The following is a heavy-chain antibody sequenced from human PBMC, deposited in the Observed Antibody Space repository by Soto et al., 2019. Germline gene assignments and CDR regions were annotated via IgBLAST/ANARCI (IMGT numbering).Heavy chain of an antibody. Sequence: PSETLSLTCTVSGGSISTYYWNWIRQPAGKRLEWLGRIYTSGYTKYNPSLKSRVTMSLDTSKRQFSLKLSSVTAADTAVYYCARETVDGTDNWFDPWGQGILVTVSS. CDR1: GGSISTYY. CDR2: IYTSGYT. D-gene: IGHD6-19*01. J-gene: IGHJ5*02. CDR3: ARETVDGTDNWFDP. V-gene: IGHV4-4*07.